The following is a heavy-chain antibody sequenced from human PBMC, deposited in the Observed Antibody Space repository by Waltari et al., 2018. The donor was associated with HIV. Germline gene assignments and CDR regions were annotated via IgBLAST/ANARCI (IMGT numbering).Heavy chain of an antibody. Sequence: QVQLQQWGAGLLKPSETLSLTCAVYGGSFSGSYWSWIRQPPGKGLEWIGEINHSGSTNYNPSLKSRVTISVDTSKNQFSLKLSSVTAADTAVYYCATQEELAFDIWGQGTMVTVSS. CDR3: ATQEELAFDI. J-gene: IGHJ3*02. CDR2: INHSGST. CDR1: GGSFSGSY. V-gene: IGHV4-34*01. D-gene: IGHD1-7*01.